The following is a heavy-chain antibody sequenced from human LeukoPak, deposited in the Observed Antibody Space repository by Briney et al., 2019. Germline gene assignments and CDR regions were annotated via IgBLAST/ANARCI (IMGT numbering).Heavy chain of an antibody. V-gene: IGHV3-7*04. CDR3: TRVGYIDKGIDY. J-gene: IGHJ4*02. D-gene: IGHD5-24*01. Sequence: GGSLRLSCAASGSTFSSYWMNWARQAPGKGLEWVANIKQDGSKKPYVDSVKGRFTISRDNAKNSLYLQMNSLRAEDTAIYYCTRVGYIDKGIDYWGQGTLVTVSS. CDR2: IKQDGSKK. CDR1: GSTFSSYW.